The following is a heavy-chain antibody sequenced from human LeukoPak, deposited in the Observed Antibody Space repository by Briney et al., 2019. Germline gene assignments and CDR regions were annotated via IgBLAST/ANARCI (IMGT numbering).Heavy chain of an antibody. D-gene: IGHD3-10*01. Sequence: PGGSLRLSCAASGFTFSSYGMSWVRQAPGKGLEWVSTISGSGATTYYADSVNGRFTISRDNSKNTLYLQMNSLRAEDTAVYYCAKAVEFGDGAAAYDYYFDYWGQGTLVTVSS. V-gene: IGHV3-23*01. CDR1: GFTFSSYG. CDR2: ISGSGATT. J-gene: IGHJ4*02. CDR3: AKAVEFGDGAAAYDYYFDY.